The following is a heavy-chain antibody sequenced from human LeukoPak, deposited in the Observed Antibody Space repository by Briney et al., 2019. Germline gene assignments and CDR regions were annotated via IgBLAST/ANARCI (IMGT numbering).Heavy chain of an antibody. D-gene: IGHD5-18*01. CDR1: GFTFSSYW. V-gene: IGHV3-74*01. J-gene: IGHJ4*02. CDR3: ARDGYSFGHDFDY. Sequence: GGSLKLSCAASGFTFSSYWMPWVRHTPGKGLVWVSRIKGDGSSTSYADSVKGRFTISRDNAKNTLYLQMNSLRAEDTAVYYCARDGYSFGHDFDYWGQGTLVTVSS. CDR2: IKGDGSST.